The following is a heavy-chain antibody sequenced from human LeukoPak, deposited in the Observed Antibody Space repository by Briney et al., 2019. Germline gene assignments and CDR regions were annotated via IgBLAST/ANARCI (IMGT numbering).Heavy chain of an antibody. Sequence: PGGSLRLSCAASGFTVSSNYMSWVRQAPGKGLEWVSVIYSGGSTYYADSVKGRFTISRDNSKNTLYLQMNSLRAEDTAVYYCAREVYYDSRGFDYWGQGTLVTVSS. CDR1: GFTVSSNY. CDR3: AREVYYDSRGFDY. V-gene: IGHV3-53*01. J-gene: IGHJ4*02. CDR2: IYSGGST. D-gene: IGHD3-22*01.